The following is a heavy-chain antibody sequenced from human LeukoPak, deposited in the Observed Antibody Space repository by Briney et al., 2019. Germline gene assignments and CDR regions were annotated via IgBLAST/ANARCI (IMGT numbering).Heavy chain of an antibody. CDR1: KFTFSSYW. CDR2: IKEDGSAK. CDR3: ARVRFGELVPPDFDY. D-gene: IGHD3-10*01. V-gene: IGHV3-7*01. J-gene: IGHJ4*02. Sequence: GGSLRLSCVASKFTFSSYWMSWVRQSPGKGLEWVANIKEDGSAKYYVDSVKGRFTISRDNAKNSLYLQMNSLRGGDTAVYYCARVRFGELVPPDFDYWGQGTLVTVSS.